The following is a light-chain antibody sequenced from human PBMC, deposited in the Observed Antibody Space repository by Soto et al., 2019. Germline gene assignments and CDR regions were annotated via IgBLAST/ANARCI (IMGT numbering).Light chain of an antibody. CDR1: QSLTTRY. CDR2: AAS. J-gene: IGKJ2*01. V-gene: IGKV3-20*01. Sequence: IVLTQSPGTLSLSPGETATLSCRASQSLTTRYLAWYQQKPGQAPRLLIYAASTRATGTPDRFSGSGSGTDFTLTISSLEPEDFAVYFCQQYPSSVVYTFGQGTKLEIK. CDR3: QQYPSSVVYT.